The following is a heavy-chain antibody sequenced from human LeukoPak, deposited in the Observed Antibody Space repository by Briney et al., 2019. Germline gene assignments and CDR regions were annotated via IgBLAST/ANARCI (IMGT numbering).Heavy chain of an antibody. Sequence: GGSLRLSCAASGFTFSSYSMNWVRQAPGKGLEWVSYISSSSSTIYYADSVKGRFTISRDNAKNSLYLQMNSLKTEDTAVYYCTTIMDYYDSSGFDWWGQGTLVTVSS. V-gene: IGHV3-48*01. J-gene: IGHJ5*01. D-gene: IGHD3-22*01. CDR1: GFTFSSYS. CDR2: ISSSSSTI. CDR3: TTIMDYYDSSGFDW.